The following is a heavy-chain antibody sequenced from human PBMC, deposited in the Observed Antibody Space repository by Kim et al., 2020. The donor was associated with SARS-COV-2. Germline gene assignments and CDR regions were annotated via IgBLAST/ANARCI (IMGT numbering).Heavy chain of an antibody. V-gene: IGHV1-69*13. CDR3: ARDGKDFWSGYYTAFFYYYGMDV. D-gene: IGHD3-3*01. J-gene: IGHJ6*02. CDR1: GGTFSSYA. Sequence: SVKVSCKASGGTFSSYAISWVRQAPGQGLEWMGGIIPIFGTANYAQKFQGRVTITADESTSTAYMELSSLRSEDTAVYYCARDGKDFWSGYYTAFFYYYGMDVWGQGTTVTVSS. CDR2: IIPIFGTA.